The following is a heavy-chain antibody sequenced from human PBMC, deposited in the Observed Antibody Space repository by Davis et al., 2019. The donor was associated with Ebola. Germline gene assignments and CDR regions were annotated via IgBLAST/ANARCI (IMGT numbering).Heavy chain of an antibody. V-gene: IGHV3-74*01. CDR1: GFTFSSYW. D-gene: IGHD2-15*01. J-gene: IGHJ6*02. CDR2: INSDGSST. CDR3: ARGVCSGGSCYSTYYYHGMDV. Sequence: GESLKISCAASGFTFSSYWMHWVRQAPGKGLVWVSRINSDGSSTSYADSVKGRFTISRDNAKNTLYLQMNSLRAEDTAVYYCARGVCSGGSCYSTYYYHGMDVWGQGTTVTVSS.